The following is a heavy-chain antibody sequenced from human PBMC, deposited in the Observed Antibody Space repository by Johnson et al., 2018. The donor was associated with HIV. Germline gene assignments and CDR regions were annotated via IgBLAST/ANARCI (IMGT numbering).Heavy chain of an antibody. V-gene: IGHV3-13*01. CDR1: GFTFSSYD. CDR3: ARGRNSRCFNDAFEI. J-gene: IGHJ3*02. D-gene: IGHD2/OR15-2a*01. CDR2: IGTAVDT. Sequence: EKLVESGGGLVQPGGSLRLSCAASGFTFSSYDMHWVRQATGKGLEWVSAIGTAVDTYYPGSVKGRFTISRENAKNSLYLQMNRLRAGDTAVYYCARGRNSRCFNDAFEIWGQGTMVTVSS.